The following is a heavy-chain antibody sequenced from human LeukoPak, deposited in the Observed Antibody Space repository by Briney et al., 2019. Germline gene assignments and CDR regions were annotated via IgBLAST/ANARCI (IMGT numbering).Heavy chain of an antibody. V-gene: IGHV3-48*04. CDR3: ARGHTAVTRHFDF. Sequence: GGSLRLSCAVSGITFSSYGMNWVRQAPGKGLEWVSYISSSGSTIYYADSVKGRFTISRDNAKNSLYLQMNSLRAEDTAVYYCARGHTAVTRHFDFWGQGTLVTVSS. CDR1: GITFSSYG. D-gene: IGHD4-17*01. J-gene: IGHJ4*02. CDR2: ISSSGSTI.